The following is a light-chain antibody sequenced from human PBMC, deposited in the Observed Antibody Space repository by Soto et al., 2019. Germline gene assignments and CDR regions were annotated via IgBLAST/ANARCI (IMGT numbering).Light chain of an antibody. J-gene: IGLJ1*01. CDR2: EVS. V-gene: IGLV2-14*01. Sequence: QSVLTQPASVSGSPGQSITISCTGTSSDVSIYNYVSWYQQHPGKAPKLMISEVSNRPSGVSNRFSGAKSGNTASLTISGLQVEDEADYYCCSYTSSTNYVFGDGTKVTVL. CDR3: CSYTSSTNYV. CDR1: SSDVSIYNY.